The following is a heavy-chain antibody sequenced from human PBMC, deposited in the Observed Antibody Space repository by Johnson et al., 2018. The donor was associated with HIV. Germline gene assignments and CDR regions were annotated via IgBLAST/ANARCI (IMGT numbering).Heavy chain of an antibody. Sequence: MQLVESGGGVVQPGRSLKLSCAASGFTFSSYAMHWVRQAPGKGLDWVAVISYDGSTYYADSVKGRFTISRDNSKNTLYLQMNSVRAEDTAVYYCARGLGSRSAFDIWGQGTMVTVSS. D-gene: IGHD2-2*01. J-gene: IGHJ3*02. CDR2: ISYDGST. V-gene: IGHV3-30*14. CDR1: GFTFSSYA. CDR3: ARGLGSRSAFDI.